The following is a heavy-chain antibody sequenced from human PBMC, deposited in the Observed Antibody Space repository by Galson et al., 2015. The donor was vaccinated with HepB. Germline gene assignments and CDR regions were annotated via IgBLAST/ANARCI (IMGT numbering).Heavy chain of an antibody. Sequence: SVKVSCKASGYTFTTYYMHWVRQAPGQGLEWMGIINPTGGSTSYTQKFQGRVTMTSDTSTSTVYMELSSLRYEDTAMYYCARGCPGDDYGDSFDYWGQGTLVSVSS. J-gene: IGHJ4*02. D-gene: IGHD4-17*01. CDR2: INPTGGST. V-gene: IGHV1-46*03. CDR1: GYTFTTYY. CDR3: ARGCPGDDYGDSFDY.